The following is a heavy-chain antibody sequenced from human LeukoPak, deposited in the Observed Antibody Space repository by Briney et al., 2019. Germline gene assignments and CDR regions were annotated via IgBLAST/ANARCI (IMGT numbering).Heavy chain of an antibody. CDR2: VNADGGNT. CDR3: TKRVKYGGTWDHFAD. V-gene: IGHV3-23*01. J-gene: IGHJ4*02. D-gene: IGHD1-26*01. Sequence: GGSLRLSCAASGFTFDNYRMSWVRQAPGKGLEWDSTVNADGGNTYYADSVKGRFTISRDNSKSTLILQMNSLRVEDTALYYCTKRVKYGGTWDHFADWGQGTLVTVSS. CDR1: GFTFDNYR.